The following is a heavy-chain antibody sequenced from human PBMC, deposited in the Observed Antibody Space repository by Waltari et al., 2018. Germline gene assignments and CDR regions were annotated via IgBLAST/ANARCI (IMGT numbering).Heavy chain of an antibody. J-gene: IGHJ4*02. D-gene: IGHD4-4*01. CDR3: ARQTLQSYMYYFDY. Sequence: QVQLQESGPGLVKPSETLSLTCTVPGGPISSNSWSWIRPPPGKGLEWIGYIYYSGSTNYNPSLKSRVTISVDTSKNQFSLKLSSVTAADTAVYYCARQTLQSYMYYFDYWGQGTLVTVSS. CDR1: GGPISSNS. CDR2: IYYSGST. V-gene: IGHV4-59*01.